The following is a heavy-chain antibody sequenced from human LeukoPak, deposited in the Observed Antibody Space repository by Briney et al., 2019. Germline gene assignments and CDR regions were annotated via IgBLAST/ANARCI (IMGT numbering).Heavy chain of an antibody. CDR1: GFSFNDAW. CDR2: IKSRADGGTT. J-gene: IGHJ6*02. CDR3: TTEVVASPPNNFYYSAMDV. Sequence: GGSLRLSCAASGFSFNDAWMNWVRQAPGKGLEWVGRIKSRADGGTTDYAAPVRGRFTISRDDSKNTLYLQMNSLKTEDTAVYYCTTEVVASPPNNFYYSAMDVWGQGTPVTASS. D-gene: IGHD2-21*01. V-gene: IGHV3-15*01.